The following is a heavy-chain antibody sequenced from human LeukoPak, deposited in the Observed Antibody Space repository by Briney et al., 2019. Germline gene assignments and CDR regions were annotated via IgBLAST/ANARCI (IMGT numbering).Heavy chain of an antibody. J-gene: IGHJ6*03. CDR3: SRHSTQYYYDYMDV. Sequence: GESLKLSCKGSGYRFTSYWIGGVRQMPGKGLEWMGIIYPGDSDTRYSPSFQGQVTISADKSISTAYLQWSRLKAADTAMYYCSRHSTQYYYDYMDVWGKGTTVTVSS. CDR1: GYRFTSYW. D-gene: IGHD2-2*01. CDR2: IYPGDSDT. V-gene: IGHV5-51*01.